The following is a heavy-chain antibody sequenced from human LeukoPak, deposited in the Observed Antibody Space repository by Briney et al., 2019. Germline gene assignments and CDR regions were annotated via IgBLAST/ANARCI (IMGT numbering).Heavy chain of an antibody. CDR1: GFTFSSYS. V-gene: IGHV3-21*04. Sequence: GSLRLSCAASGFTFSSYSMNWVRQAPGKGLEWVSSISSSSSYIYYADSAKGRFTISRDNAKNSLYLQMNSLRAEDTAVYYCARLTMEGGSGSYYWPISQKLLFDYWGQGTLVTVSS. CDR3: ARLTMEGGSGSYYWPISQKLLFDY. D-gene: IGHD3-10*01. CDR2: ISSSSSYI. J-gene: IGHJ4*02.